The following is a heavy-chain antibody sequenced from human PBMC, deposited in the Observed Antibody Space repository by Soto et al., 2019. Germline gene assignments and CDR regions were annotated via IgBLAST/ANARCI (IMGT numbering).Heavy chain of an antibody. CDR3: APPPTGNVYFNH. J-gene: IGHJ1*01. CDR1: GFTFSSYW. CDR2: INPDGSAK. V-gene: IGHV3-7*01. D-gene: IGHD2-8*02. Sequence: EVQLVESGGGLVQPGGSLRLSCAASGFTFSSYWMTWLRQAPGKGLEWVANINPDGSAKYYVDSVKGRFTISRDNAKNSLYLQMNSLRVEDTALYYYAPPPTGNVYFNHWGQGALVTVSS.